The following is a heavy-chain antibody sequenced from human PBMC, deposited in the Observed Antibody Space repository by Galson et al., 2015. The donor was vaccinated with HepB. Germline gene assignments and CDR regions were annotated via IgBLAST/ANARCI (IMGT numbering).Heavy chain of an antibody. Sequence: SVKVSCKASGGTFSSYAISWVRQAPGQGLEWMGGIIPIFGTANYAQKFQGRVTITADESTSTAYMELSSLRSEDTAVYYCAREDYGETRPYFDYWGQGTLVTVSS. CDR3: AREDYGETRPYFDY. CDR2: IIPIFGTA. V-gene: IGHV1-69*13. J-gene: IGHJ4*02. D-gene: IGHD4-17*01. CDR1: GGTFSSYA.